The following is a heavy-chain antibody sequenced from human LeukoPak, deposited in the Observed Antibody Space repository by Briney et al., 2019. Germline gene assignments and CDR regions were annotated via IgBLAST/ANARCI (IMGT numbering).Heavy chain of an antibody. D-gene: IGHD4-17*01. Sequence: PGGSLRLSCAASGFTFSSYSMNWVRQAPGKGLEWVASISSSSSYIYYADSVKGRFTISRDNAKNSLYLQMNSLRAEDTAVYYCARVRPNYNGDYLAFDIWGQGTMVTVSS. CDR3: ARVRPNYNGDYLAFDI. CDR2: ISSSSSYI. V-gene: IGHV3-21*01. J-gene: IGHJ3*02. CDR1: GFTFSSYS.